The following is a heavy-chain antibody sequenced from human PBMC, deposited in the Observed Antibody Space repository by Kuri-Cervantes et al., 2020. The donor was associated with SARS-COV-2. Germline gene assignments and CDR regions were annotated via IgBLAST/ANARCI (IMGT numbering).Heavy chain of an antibody. CDR3: ARDTGYCGGDCSAFDI. D-gene: IGHD2-21*02. Sequence: SETLSLTCAVSGGSISSSNWCSWVRQPPGKGLEWIGEIYHSGSTNYNPSLKSRVTISVDKSKNQFSLKLSSVTAADTAVYYCARDTGYCGGDCSAFDIWGQGTMVTVSS. J-gene: IGHJ3*02. CDR2: IYHSGST. CDR1: GGSISSSNW. V-gene: IGHV4-4*02.